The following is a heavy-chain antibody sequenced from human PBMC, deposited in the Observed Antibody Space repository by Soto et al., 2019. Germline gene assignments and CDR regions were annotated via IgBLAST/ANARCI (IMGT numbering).Heavy chain of an antibody. Sequence: QVQLVQSGAEVKKPGASVKVSCTASGYTFTSYGISWVRQAPGQGLEWMGWISAYNGNTNYAQKLQGRVTMTTDTSTSTADMELRSLRSDDTAVYYCAFDSSGSLWFDPWGQGSLVTASS. J-gene: IGHJ5*02. D-gene: IGHD3-22*01. CDR3: AFDSSGSLWFDP. V-gene: IGHV1-18*01. CDR1: GYTFTSYG. CDR2: ISAYNGNT.